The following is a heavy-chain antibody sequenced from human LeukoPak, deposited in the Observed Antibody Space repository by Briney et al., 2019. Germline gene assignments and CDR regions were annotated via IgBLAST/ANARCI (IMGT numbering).Heavy chain of an antibody. CDR3: ARGSGAPLGYCSSTSCREIY. CDR2: FDPEDGET. J-gene: IGHJ4*02. CDR1: GYTLTELS. Sequence: AASVKVSCKVSGYTLTELSMHWVRQAPGKGLEWMGGFDPEDGETIYAQKFQGRVTMTEDTSTDTAYMELSSLRSEDTAVYYCARGSGAPLGYCSSTSCREIYWGQGTLVTVSS. D-gene: IGHD2-2*01. V-gene: IGHV1-24*01.